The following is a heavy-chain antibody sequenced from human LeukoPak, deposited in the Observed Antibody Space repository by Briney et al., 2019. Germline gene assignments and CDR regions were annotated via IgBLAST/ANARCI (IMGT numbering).Heavy chain of an antibody. D-gene: IGHD6-19*01. CDR2: INNSGGT. J-gene: IGHJ4*02. CDR1: GGSFSGYF. Sequence: SETLSLTCAVYGGSFSGYFWSWIRQPPGKGLEWIGEINNSGGTNYNPSLKSRVTISADTSKKQFSLKLRSVTAADTAVYYCARAQGRLVPPAYWGQGTLVTVSP. V-gene: IGHV4-34*01. CDR3: ARAQGRLVPPAY.